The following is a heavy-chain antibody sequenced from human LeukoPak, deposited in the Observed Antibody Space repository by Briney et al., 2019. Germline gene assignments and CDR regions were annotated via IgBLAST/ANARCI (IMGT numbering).Heavy chain of an antibody. Sequence: ASVKVSCKASGYSFTSYSISWVRQAPGQGLEWMGWISAYNGNTNYAQKLQGRVTMTTDTSTSTAYMELRSLRSDDTAVYYCARDRGGEGGPYYFDYWGQGTLVTVSS. CDR3: ARDRGGEGGPYYFDY. J-gene: IGHJ4*02. V-gene: IGHV1-18*01. D-gene: IGHD3-10*01. CDR2: ISAYNGNT. CDR1: GYSFTSYS.